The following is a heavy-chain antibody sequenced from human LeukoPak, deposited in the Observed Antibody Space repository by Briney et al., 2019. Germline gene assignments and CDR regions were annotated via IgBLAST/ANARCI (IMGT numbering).Heavy chain of an antibody. J-gene: IGHJ4*02. Sequence: PGGSLRLSCAASGFSVSSNYMSWVRQAPGKGLEWVSIIYSGFSTYYADSVQGRFTISRDNSKNTLYLQMNSLRAEDTAVYYCARVKANRSGWYYFDYWGQGTLVTVSS. CDR1: GFSVSSNY. CDR2: IYSGFST. D-gene: IGHD6-19*01. V-gene: IGHV3-53*01. CDR3: ARVKANRSGWYYFDY.